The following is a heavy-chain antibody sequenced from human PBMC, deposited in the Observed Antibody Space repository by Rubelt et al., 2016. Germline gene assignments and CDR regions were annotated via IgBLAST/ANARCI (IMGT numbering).Heavy chain of an antibody. CDR2: INHSGST. D-gene: IGHD5-24*01. Sequence: QVQLQQWGAGLLKPSETLSLTCAVYGGSFSGYYWSWIRQPPGKGLEWIGEINHSGSTNSNPSLKSRVTRSVDTSKNQFSLRLSSVTAADTAVYYCARMAGNYYGMDVWGQGTTVTVSS. CDR1: GGSFSGYY. V-gene: IGHV4-34*01. CDR3: ARMAGNYYGMDV. J-gene: IGHJ6*02.